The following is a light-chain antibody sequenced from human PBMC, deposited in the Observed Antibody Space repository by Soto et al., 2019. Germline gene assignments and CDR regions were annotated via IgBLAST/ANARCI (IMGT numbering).Light chain of an antibody. V-gene: IGKV3-15*01. CDR1: QSVSTN. J-gene: IGKJ4*01. CDR3: QQYNDWPLT. Sequence: EIVTTQSPATLSVSPGERASLSCRASQSVSTNLVWYQQKPAQASRLLIYGASTRATGIPARFSGGGSGTEFTLTISSLQSADFAVYYCQQYNDWPLTFGGGTKVDIK. CDR2: GAS.